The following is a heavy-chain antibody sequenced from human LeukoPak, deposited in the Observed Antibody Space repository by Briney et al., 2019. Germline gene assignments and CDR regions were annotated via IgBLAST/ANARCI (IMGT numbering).Heavy chain of an antibody. CDR3: ARLAWYYYDSSPD. J-gene: IGHJ4*02. Sequence: PGGSLRLSCAASGFTFSSYSMNWVRQAPGKGLEWVSSISSSSSYIYYADSVEGRFTISRDNAKNSLYLQMNSLRAEDTAVYYCARLAWYYYDSSPDWGQGTLVTVSS. D-gene: IGHD3-22*01. V-gene: IGHV3-21*01. CDR2: ISSSSSYI. CDR1: GFTFSSYS.